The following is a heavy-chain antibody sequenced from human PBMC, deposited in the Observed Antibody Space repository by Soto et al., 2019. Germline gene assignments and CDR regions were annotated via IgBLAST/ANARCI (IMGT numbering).Heavy chain of an antibody. J-gene: IGHJ5*02. Sequence: QVQLVESGGGVVQPGRSLRLSCVASGFTFRSYAMHWVRQAPGKGLEWVGVIWYDGSNKYYGDSVKGRFTISRDNSKNMLYLQMNSLRAEDTAVYFCARARSNWFDPWGQGTLFTVSS. V-gene: IGHV3-33*01. CDR3: ARARSNWFDP. CDR2: IWYDGSNK. CDR1: GFTFRSYA.